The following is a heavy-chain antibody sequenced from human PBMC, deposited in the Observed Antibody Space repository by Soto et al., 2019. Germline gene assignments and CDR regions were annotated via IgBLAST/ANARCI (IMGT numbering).Heavy chain of an antibody. CDR1: GFTFSSYG. J-gene: IGHJ5*02. CDR2: ISYDGSNK. V-gene: IGHV3-30*18. CDR3: AKDQRLFGELNWFDP. Sequence: QVQLVESGGGVVQPGRSLRLSCAASGFTFSSYGMHWVRQAPGKGLEWVAVISYDGSNKYYADSVKGRFTISRDNSKNTLYLQMNSLRAEDTAVYYCAKDQRLFGELNWFDPWGQGTLVTVSS. D-gene: IGHD3-10*02.